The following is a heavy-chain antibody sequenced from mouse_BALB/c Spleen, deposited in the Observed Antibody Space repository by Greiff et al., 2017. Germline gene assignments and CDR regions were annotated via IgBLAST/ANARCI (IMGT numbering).Heavy chain of an antibody. V-gene: IGHV5-6-4*01. J-gene: IGHJ3*01. CDR3: TRDERYGNYAAY. D-gene: IGHD2-10*02. CDR1: GFTFSSYT. Sequence: EVKLVESGGGLVKPGGSLKLSCAASGFTFSSYTMSWVRQTPEKRLEWVSTISSGGSYTYYPDSVKGRFTISRDNAKNTLYLQMSSLKSEDTAMYYCTRDERYGNYAAYWGQGTLVTVSA. CDR2: ISSGGSYT.